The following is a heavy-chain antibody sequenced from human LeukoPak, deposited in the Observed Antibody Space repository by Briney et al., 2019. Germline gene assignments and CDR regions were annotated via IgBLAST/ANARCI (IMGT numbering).Heavy chain of an antibody. D-gene: IGHD2-2*01. J-gene: IGHJ5*02. V-gene: IGHV4-4*07. CDR1: GGSISSYY. Sequence: KTSETLSLTCVVSGGSISSYYWSWIRQPAGKGLEWIGRIYTSGSTNYNPSLKSRVTMSVDTSKNQFSLKLSSVTAADTAVYYCARDPGGQLLHNWFDPWGQGTLVTVSS. CDR3: ARDPGGQLLHNWFDP. CDR2: IYTSGST.